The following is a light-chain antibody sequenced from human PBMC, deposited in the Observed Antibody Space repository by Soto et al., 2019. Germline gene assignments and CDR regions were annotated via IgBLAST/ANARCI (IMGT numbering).Light chain of an antibody. CDR3: QQYNSYSTT. Sequence: DIQMTQSPSTLSASVGDRVTITCRASQSISVWLAWYQQKAGKAPNLLIYKASRLESGVPSRFSGSGSETEFTLTISGLQPGDSATYYCQQYNSYSTTFGQGPKVDIK. J-gene: IGKJ1*01. CDR1: QSISVW. V-gene: IGKV1-5*03. CDR2: KAS.